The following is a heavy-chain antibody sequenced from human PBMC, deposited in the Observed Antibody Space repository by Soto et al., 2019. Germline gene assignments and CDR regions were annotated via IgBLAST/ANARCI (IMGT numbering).Heavy chain of an antibody. CDR2: ISGSGGST. V-gene: IGHV3-23*01. D-gene: IGHD3-10*01. J-gene: IGHJ4*02. Sequence: GGSLRLSCAASGFTFSSYAMSWVRQAPGKGLEWVSAISGSGGSTYYADSVKGRFTISRDNSKNTLYLQMNSLRAEDTAVYYCAKAMVRGVITEYYFDYWGQGTLVTVSS. CDR3: AKAMVRGVITEYYFDY. CDR1: GFTFSSYA.